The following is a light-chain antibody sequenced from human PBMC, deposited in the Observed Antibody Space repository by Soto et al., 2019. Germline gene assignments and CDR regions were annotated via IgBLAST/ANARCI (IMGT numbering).Light chain of an antibody. CDR3: SSYAGSNIVV. CDR1: SSDVGGYNY. CDR2: EVS. J-gene: IGLJ2*01. Sequence: QSVLTQPPSASWSPGQSVTISCTGTSSDVGGYNYVSWYQQHPGKAPKLMIYEVSKRPSGVPDRFSGSKPGNTASLTVSGLQAEDEADYYCSSYAGSNIVVFGGGTKVTVL. V-gene: IGLV2-8*01.